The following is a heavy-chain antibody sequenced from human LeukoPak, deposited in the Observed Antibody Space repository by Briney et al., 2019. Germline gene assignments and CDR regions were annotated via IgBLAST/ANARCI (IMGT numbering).Heavy chain of an antibody. V-gene: IGHV1-2*02. CDR2: INPNSGGT. Sequence: SVKVSCKASGYTLTGYYMHWVRQAPGQGLEWMGWINPNSGGTNYAQKFQGRVTMTRDTSISTAYMELSRLRSDDTAVYYCARDRVVRGVNYFDYWGQGTLVTVSS. D-gene: IGHD3-10*01. CDR3: ARDRVVRGVNYFDY. J-gene: IGHJ4*02. CDR1: GYTLTGYY.